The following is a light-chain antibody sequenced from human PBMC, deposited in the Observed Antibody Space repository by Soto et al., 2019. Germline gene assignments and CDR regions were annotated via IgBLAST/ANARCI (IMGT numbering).Light chain of an antibody. CDR3: SSYTTSSTRV. CDR2: EVT. V-gene: IGLV2-14*01. J-gene: IGLJ1*01. CDR1: SSDVGIYNY. Sequence: QSVLTQPASVSGSPGQSIAISCTGSSSDVGIYNYVSWYQQHPGKVPKLIIYEVTNRPSGVSNRFSGSKCGNTASLTISGLQAQDEADYYCSSYTTSSTRVFGTGTKVTVL.